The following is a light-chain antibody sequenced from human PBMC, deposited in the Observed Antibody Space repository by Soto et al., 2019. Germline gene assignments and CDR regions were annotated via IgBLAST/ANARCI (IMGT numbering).Light chain of an antibody. CDR2: DAS. CDR3: QHYNNWPLT. J-gene: IGKJ4*01. CDR1: QSVSSN. V-gene: IGKV3-15*01. Sequence: EIVMTQSPATLSASPGERATLSCRASQSVSSNLAWYQQTPGQAPRLLIYDASTRATGIPARFSGSGSGTEFTLTISSLQSEDFAVYYCQHYNNWPLTFGGGTKVEIK.